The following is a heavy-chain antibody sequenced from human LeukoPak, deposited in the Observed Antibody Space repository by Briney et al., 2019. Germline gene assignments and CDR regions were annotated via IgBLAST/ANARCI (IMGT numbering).Heavy chain of an antibody. D-gene: IGHD3-3*01. V-gene: IGHV1-46*01. Sequence: ASVKVSCKASGYTFTSYYMHWVRQAPGQGLEWMGIINPSGGSTSYAQKFQGRVTMTRDTSTSTVYMELSSLRSEDTAVYYCARYPSVTIFGVVTYYLDYWGQGTLVTVSS. CDR1: GYTFTSYY. CDR3: ARYPSVTIFGVVTYYLDY. CDR2: INPSGGST. J-gene: IGHJ4*02.